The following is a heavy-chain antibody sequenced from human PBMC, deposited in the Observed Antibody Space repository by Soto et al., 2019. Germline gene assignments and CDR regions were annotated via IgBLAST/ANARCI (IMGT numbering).Heavy chain of an antibody. CDR2: IYPSDSDT. J-gene: IGHJ4*02. D-gene: IGHD4-17*01. CDR1: GYTFTIYW. Sequence: PGESLKISCQVSGYTFTIYWIGWVRQMPGKGLEWMGIIYPSDSDTRYSPSFQGQVTISADQSINTAYLQWDSLKASDTAIYYCARLGDYGTKSPAGYWGQGTLVTVSS. V-gene: IGHV5-51*01. CDR3: ARLGDYGTKSPAGY.